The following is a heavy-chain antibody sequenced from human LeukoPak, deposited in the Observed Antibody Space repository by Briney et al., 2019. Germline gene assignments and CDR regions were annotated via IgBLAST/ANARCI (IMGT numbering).Heavy chain of an antibody. CDR2: IYYSGST. J-gene: IGHJ5*02. CDR1: GGSISSYY. Sequence: SETLSLTCTVSGGSISSYYWSWIRQPPGKGLEWIGHIYYSGSTNYNPSLKSRVTISLDTSKTQFSLKLSSVTAADTAVYYCASTLGYCSSTHCPNWFDPWGQGTLVTVSS. CDR3: ASTLGYCSSTHCPNWFDP. V-gene: IGHV4-59*01. D-gene: IGHD2-2*01.